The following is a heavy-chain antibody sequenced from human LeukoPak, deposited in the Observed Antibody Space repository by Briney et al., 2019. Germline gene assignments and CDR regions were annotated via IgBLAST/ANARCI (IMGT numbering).Heavy chain of an antibody. D-gene: IGHD6-19*01. V-gene: IGHV1-18*01. CDR1: GYTFTSYG. CDR2: ISAYNGNT. J-gene: IGHJ4*02. CDR3: ARDPTGIAVAGPDY. Sequence: ASVKVSCKASGYTFTSYGISWVRQAPGQGLEWMGWISAYNGNTNYAQKLQGRVTMTTDTSTSTAYMELRSLRSDDAAVYYCARDPTGIAVAGPDYWGQGTLVTVSS.